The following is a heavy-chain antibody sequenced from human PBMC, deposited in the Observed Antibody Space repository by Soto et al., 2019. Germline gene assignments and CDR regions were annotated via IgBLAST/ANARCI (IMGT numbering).Heavy chain of an antibody. V-gene: IGHV3-53*01. Sequence: QPGGSLRLSCAASGFTVSSNYMSWVRQAPGKGLEWVSVIYSGGSTYYADSVKGRFTISRDNSKNTLYLQMNSLRAEDTAVYYCARGRYGDYSEIDYWGQGTLVTVSS. CDR1: GFTVSSNY. J-gene: IGHJ4*02. D-gene: IGHD4-17*01. CDR3: ARGRYGDYSEIDY. CDR2: IYSGGST.